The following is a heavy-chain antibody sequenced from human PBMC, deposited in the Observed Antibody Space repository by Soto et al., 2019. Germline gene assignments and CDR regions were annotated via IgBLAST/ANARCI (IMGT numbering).Heavy chain of an antibody. CDR3: AIDQYSSSWNGGDYSYYGMDV. J-gene: IGHJ6*02. D-gene: IGHD6-13*01. CDR1: GGTFSSYA. CDR2: IIPIFGTA. Sequence: QVQLVQSGAEVKKPGSSVKVSCKASGGTFSSYAISWVRQAPGQGLEWMGGIIPIFGTANYAQKFQGRVTITADESTSTAYMELSSLRSEDTAVYYCAIDQYSSSWNGGDYSYYGMDVWGQGTTVTVSS. V-gene: IGHV1-69*01.